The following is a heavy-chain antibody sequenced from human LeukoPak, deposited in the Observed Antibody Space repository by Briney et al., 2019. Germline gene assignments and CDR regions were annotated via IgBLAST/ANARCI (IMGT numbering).Heavy chain of an antibody. V-gene: IGHV3-23*01. Sequence: RKGLEWFSAISGSCGSTYYADSVKGRFTISRDSSKNTLYLQMNSLRPENTAVYYFSKGRMVVVPAARSGFDPWGQGTLVTVSS. J-gene: IGHJ5*02. CDR3: SKGRMVVVPAARSGFDP. D-gene: IGHD2-2*01. CDR2: ISGSCGST.